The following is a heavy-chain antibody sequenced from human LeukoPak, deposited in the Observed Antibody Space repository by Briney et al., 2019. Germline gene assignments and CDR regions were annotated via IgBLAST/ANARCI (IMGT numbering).Heavy chain of an antibody. CDR2: FDPEAGET. V-gene: IGHV1-24*01. D-gene: IGHD6-19*01. J-gene: IGHJ4*02. Sequence: ASVKVSCKVSGCTLTELSMHWVRQAPGKGLEWMGRFDPEAGETIYAQKFQGRVTMTEDTSTNTAYMELSSLRSEDTAVYYCATADVAVAGTPDYWGQGTLVTVSS. CDR1: GCTLTELS. CDR3: ATADVAVAGTPDY.